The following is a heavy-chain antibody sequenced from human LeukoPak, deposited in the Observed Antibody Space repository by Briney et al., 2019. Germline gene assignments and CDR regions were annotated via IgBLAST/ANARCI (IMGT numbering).Heavy chain of an antibody. CDR2: INHSGST. V-gene: IGHV4-34*01. Sequence: PSETLSLTCAVYGGSFSGYYWSWIRQPPGKGLEWIGEINHSGSTNYNPSLKSRVTISVDTSKNQFSLKLSSVTAADTAVYYCARGELRYFREWGQGTLVTVSS. J-gene: IGHJ4*02. CDR3: ARGELRYFRE. D-gene: IGHD3-9*01. CDR1: GGSFSGYY.